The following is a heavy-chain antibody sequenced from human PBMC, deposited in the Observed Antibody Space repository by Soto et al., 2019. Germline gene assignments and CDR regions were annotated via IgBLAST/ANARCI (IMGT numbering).Heavy chain of an antibody. D-gene: IGHD2-8*02. CDR3: ARGYCTSSACHWNFDY. Sequence: EVQLVASGGGLVQPGGSLRLSCAASGFTFSSYEMNWVRQAPGKGLEWVSDITSTGSTRYYADSVKGRFTISRDNAKNSLYLQMNSLRAEDTAVYYCARGYCTSSACHWNFDYWGQGTLVTVSS. CDR1: GFTFSSYE. CDR2: ITSTGSTR. J-gene: IGHJ4*02. V-gene: IGHV3-48*03.